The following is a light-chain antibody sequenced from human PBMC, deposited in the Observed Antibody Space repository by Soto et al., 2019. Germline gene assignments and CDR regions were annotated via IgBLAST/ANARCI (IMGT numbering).Light chain of an antibody. J-gene: IGLJ2*01. V-gene: IGLV1-44*01. Sequence: QSVLTQPPSASGTPGQRVTISCSGRSSSIGRNTVHWYRQLPGTAPKLLIYADNLRPSGVPDRFSGSKSGTSASLAISGLQSEDEAGYYCAAWDDSLNGVVFGGGTKVTVL. CDR2: ADN. CDR3: AAWDDSLNGVV. CDR1: SSSIGRNT.